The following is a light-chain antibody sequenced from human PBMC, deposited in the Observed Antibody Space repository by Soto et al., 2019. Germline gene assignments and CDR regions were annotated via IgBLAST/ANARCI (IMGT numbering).Light chain of an antibody. Sequence: EIVMAQSPAPPSVSPGERSTLSVRASQSVSSNLAWYQQKPGQAPRLLIYGASTRATGIPARFSGSGSGTEFTLTISSLQSEDFAVYYCQQYNNWPFTFGQGTRLEIK. CDR1: QSVSSN. J-gene: IGKJ5*01. CDR2: GAS. CDR3: QQYNNWPFT. V-gene: IGKV3-15*01.